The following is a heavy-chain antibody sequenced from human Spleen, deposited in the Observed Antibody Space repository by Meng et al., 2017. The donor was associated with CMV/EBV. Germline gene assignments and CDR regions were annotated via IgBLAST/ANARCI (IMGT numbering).Heavy chain of an antibody. CDR1: GFKVSRNY. CDR2: IYSGGST. CDR3: AKDSGYSSSWSPCDY. J-gene: IGHJ4*02. V-gene: IGHV3-53*01. D-gene: IGHD6-13*01. Sequence: GGSLRLSCAASGFKVSRNYMTWVRQAPGQGLEWVSIIYSGGSTYYADSVKGRFTISRDNSKNTLYLQMNSLRAEDTAVYYCAKDSGYSSSWSPCDYWGQGTLVTVSS.